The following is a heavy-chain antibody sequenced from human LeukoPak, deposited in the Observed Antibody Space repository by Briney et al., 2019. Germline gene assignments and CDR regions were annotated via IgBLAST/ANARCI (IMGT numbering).Heavy chain of an antibody. CDR1: GFTFSNAW. J-gene: IGHJ4*02. CDR2: ITSKTDVGTT. D-gene: IGHD3-10*01. CDR3: TTGLWAFGESWYFDY. V-gene: IGHV3-15*01. Sequence: GGSLRLSCAASGFTFSNAWMTWVRQAPGKGLEWVGRITSKTDVGTTDYAAPVKGRFTISRDDSKNTLYLQMNSLKTEDTAVYYCTTGLWAFGESWYFDYWGQGTLVTVSS.